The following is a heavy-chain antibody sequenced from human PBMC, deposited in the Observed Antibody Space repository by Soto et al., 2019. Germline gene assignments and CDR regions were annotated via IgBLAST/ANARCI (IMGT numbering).Heavy chain of an antibody. Sequence: SETLYLTCTVSGGSISRYYWSWIRQPPGKGLEWIGYMYNTGSTVYNPPYKSRVTISVDTSKNQFSLKLNSVTAADTAVYYCARDLWGYCGTDCYPLDVWGQGTTVTVS. CDR2: MYNTGST. V-gene: IGHV4-59*01. D-gene: IGHD2-21*02. CDR3: ARDLWGYCGTDCYPLDV. CDR1: GGSISRYY. J-gene: IGHJ6*02.